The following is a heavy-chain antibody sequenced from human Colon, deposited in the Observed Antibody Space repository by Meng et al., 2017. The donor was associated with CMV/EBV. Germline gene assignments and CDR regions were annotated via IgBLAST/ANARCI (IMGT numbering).Heavy chain of an antibody. CDR3: ARGYDYSNYVPTDS. J-gene: IGHJ4*02. CDR1: GYTFTNYG. V-gene: IGHV1-18*03. Sequence: KASGYTFTNYGINWVRQAPGQGLEWMGWIFAFNGKTFYAQNFQGRLTMTTDASTSTAYMELRSLRSDDMAVYYCARGYDYSNYVPTDSWGQGTLVTVSS. CDR2: IFAFNGKT. D-gene: IGHD4-11*01.